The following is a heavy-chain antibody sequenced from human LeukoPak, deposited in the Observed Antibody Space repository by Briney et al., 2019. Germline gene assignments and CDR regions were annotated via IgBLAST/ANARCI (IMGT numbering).Heavy chain of an antibody. Sequence: GGSLRLSCAASGFTFSSYAMSWVRQAPGKGLEWVSAISGSGGSTYYADSVKGLFTISRDNSKNTLYLQMNSLRAEDTAVYYCAKAPSGYSSSWYRPTPFDYWGQGTLVIVSS. V-gene: IGHV3-23*01. CDR3: AKAPSGYSSSWYRPTPFDY. D-gene: IGHD6-13*01. CDR2: ISGSGGST. CDR1: GFTFSSYA. J-gene: IGHJ4*02.